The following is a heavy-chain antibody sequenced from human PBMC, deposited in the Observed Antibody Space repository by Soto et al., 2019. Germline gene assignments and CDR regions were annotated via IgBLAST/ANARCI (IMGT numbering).Heavy chain of an antibody. D-gene: IGHD2-15*01. V-gene: IGHV3-66*01. CDR2: ISNRGDT. Sequence: EVQLVESGGGLVQPGGSLRLSCTASGFIVSDTYVNWVRQAPGKGLEWVSVISNRGDTHYADSVRGRFRLSRDISDNTLHLQMNHLRGEDTAVYYCAREPRYCRGGSCSLPGDAYNIWGQGTMVTASS. CDR3: AREPRYCRGGSCSLPGDAYNI. J-gene: IGHJ3*02. CDR1: GFIVSDTY.